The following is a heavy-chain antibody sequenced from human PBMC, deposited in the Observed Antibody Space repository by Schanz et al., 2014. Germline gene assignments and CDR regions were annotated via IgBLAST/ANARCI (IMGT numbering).Heavy chain of an antibody. V-gene: IGHV3-33*06. Sequence: QVQLVESGGGVVQPGRSLRLSCAASGFTFRSYGMYWVRQAPGKGLEWVAVIWYDGSNKNYADSVKGRFTISRDNSKNTLYLQMNSLRAEDTAVYYCAKDLVVVPAAMGGMDVWGQGTTVTVSS. J-gene: IGHJ6*02. D-gene: IGHD2-2*01. CDR3: AKDLVVVPAAMGGMDV. CDR2: IWYDGSNK. CDR1: GFTFRSYG.